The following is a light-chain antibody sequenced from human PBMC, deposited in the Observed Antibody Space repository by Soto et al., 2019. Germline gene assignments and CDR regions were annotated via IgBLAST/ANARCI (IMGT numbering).Light chain of an antibody. CDR1: HDISNY. J-gene: IGKJ4*01. CDR3: QKYDTRLLS. V-gene: IGKV1-33*01. Sequence: DIQMTQSPSSLSASLGDSVTITCQASHDISNYLNWYQHKPGKAPKLLIYDASNLEAGVPSRFSGSGSGTDFVLTISSLQPEDIATYYCQKYDTRLLSFGGGTKVEI. CDR2: DAS.